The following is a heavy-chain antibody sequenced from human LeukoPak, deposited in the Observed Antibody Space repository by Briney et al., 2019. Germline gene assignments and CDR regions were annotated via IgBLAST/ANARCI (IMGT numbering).Heavy chain of an antibody. V-gene: IGHV3-23*01. CDR3: ARDENSYYYDSSGYYGEYFQH. CDR1: GFTFSSYA. D-gene: IGHD3-22*01. Sequence: GGSLRLSCAASGFTFSSYAMSWVRQAPGKGLEWVSAISGSGGSTYYADSVKGRFTISRDNSKNTLYLQMNSLRAEDTAVYYCARDENSYYYDSSGYYGEYFQHWGQGTLVTVSS. CDR2: ISGSGGST. J-gene: IGHJ1*01.